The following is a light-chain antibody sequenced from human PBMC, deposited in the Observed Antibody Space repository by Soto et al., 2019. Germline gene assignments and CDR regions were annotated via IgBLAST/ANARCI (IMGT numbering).Light chain of an antibody. CDR1: SSDVGGYSY. J-gene: IGLJ1*01. Sequence: QSALAQPASLSGSPGQSITISCTGTSSDVGGYSYVSWFQQHPGKAPKLVIYEVSNRPSGVSNRFSGSKYGNTASLFISGLQAEDEADYYCSSYTSSGTLVFGTGTKVTVL. V-gene: IGLV2-14*01. CDR3: SSYTSSGTLV. CDR2: EVS.